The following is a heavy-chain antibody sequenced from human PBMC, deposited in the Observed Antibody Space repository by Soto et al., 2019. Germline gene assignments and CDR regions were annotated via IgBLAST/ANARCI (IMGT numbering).Heavy chain of an antibody. CDR3: ARVYYDYIWGSYPLVY. D-gene: IGHD3-16*02. J-gene: IGHJ4*02. CDR2: IKQDGREK. V-gene: IGHV3-7*01. CDR1: GFTFSSHW. Sequence: EVQLVESGGGLVQPGGSLRLSCAASGFTFSSHWMSWVRQAPGKGLEWLASIKQDGREKHYVDSVKGRFTISRDNAKNSLYLQMNSLRVEDTAVYYCARVYYDYIWGSYPLVYWGQGTLVTVSS.